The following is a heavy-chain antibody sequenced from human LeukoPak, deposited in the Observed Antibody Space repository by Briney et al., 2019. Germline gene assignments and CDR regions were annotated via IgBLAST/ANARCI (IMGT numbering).Heavy chain of an antibody. Sequence: PGGSLRLSCAASGFIVSSNYMSWVRQAPGKGLEWVSAISGSGGSTYYADSVKGRFTISRDNSKNTLYLQMNSLRAEDTAVYYCAKDLCSGGSCYSGFDYWGQGTLVTVSS. CDR2: ISGSGGST. CDR3: AKDLCSGGSCYSGFDY. V-gene: IGHV3-23*01. J-gene: IGHJ4*02. CDR1: GFIVSSNY. D-gene: IGHD2-15*01.